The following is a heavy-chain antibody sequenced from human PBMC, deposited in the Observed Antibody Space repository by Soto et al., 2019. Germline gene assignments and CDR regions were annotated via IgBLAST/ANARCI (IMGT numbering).Heavy chain of an antibody. Sequence: PGGALRVSCVASGFIYRNDYMRWVRQAPGKGLEWVAKTNKDGSEAYYVDSLEGRFTISRDNAKNLLFLEMKSLRVDHTAVYHYDSSGHNWFDPWGQGTLVTVAS. CDR3: DSSGHNWFDP. CDR2: TNKDGSEA. D-gene: IGHD3-22*01. J-gene: IGHJ5*02. CDR1: GFIYRNDY. V-gene: IGHV3-7*03.